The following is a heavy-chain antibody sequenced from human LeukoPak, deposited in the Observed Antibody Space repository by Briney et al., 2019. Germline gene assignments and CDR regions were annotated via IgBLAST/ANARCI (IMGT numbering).Heavy chain of an antibody. V-gene: IGHV3-21*01. Sequence: GGSLRLXCAASGFTFSSYSMNWVRQAPGKGLEWVSSISSSSSYIYYADSVKGRFAISRDNAKNSLYLQMNSLRAEDTAVYYCARDAGRGSGPGAYWGQGTLVTVSS. CDR2: ISSSSSYI. CDR3: ARDAGRGSGPGAY. CDR1: GFTFSSYS. J-gene: IGHJ4*02. D-gene: IGHD6-19*01.